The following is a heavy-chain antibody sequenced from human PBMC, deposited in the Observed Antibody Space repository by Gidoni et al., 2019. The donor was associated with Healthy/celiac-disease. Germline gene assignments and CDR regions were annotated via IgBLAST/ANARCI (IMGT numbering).Heavy chain of an antibody. CDR1: GGTFSSYA. D-gene: IGHD3-10*01. CDR2: IIPIFGTA. J-gene: IGHJ4*02. V-gene: IGHV1-69*01. CDR3: ASDKYGSGSYYYFDY. Sequence: QVQLVQSGAEVKKPGSSVKVSCKASGGTFSSYAISWVRQSPGPGLEWMGGIIPIFGTANYAQKFQGRVTITADESTSTAYMELSSLRSEDTAVYYCASDKYGSGSYYYFDYWGQGTLVTVSS.